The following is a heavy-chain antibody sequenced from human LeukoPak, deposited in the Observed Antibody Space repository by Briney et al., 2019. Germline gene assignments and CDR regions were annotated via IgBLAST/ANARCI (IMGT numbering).Heavy chain of an antibody. D-gene: IGHD3-22*01. CDR1: GFTFDDYA. V-gene: IGHV3-9*03. CDR3: AKDYDSSGKGAFDI. CDR2: ISWNSGSI. Sequence: GGSLRLSCAASGFTFDDYAMHWVRQAPGKGLEWVSGISWNSGSIGHADSVKGRFTISRDNAKNSLYLQMNSLRAEDMALYYCAKDYDSSGKGAFDIWGQGTMVTVSS. J-gene: IGHJ3*02.